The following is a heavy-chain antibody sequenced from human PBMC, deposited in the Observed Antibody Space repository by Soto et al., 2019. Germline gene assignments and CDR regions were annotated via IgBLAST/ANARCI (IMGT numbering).Heavy chain of an antibody. Sequence: SETLSLTCAVYGGSFSGYYWSWIRQPPGKGLEWIGEINHSGSTNYNPTLKSRVTISVDTSKNQFSLKLSSVTAADTAVYYCARGPQLLFLYYYYYMDVWGKGTTVTVSS. J-gene: IGHJ6*03. V-gene: IGHV4-34*01. CDR1: GGSFSGYY. D-gene: IGHD2-2*01. CDR3: ARGPQLLFLYYYYYMDV. CDR2: INHSGST.